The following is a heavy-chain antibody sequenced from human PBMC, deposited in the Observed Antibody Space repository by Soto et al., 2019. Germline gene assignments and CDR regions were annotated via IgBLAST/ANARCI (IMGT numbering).Heavy chain of an antibody. Sequence: QVQVVQSGAEVKKPGSSVKVSCKASGGTFSSYAISWVRQAPGQGLEWMGGIIPIFGTANYAQKFQGRVTITADESTSTAYMELSSLRSEDTAVYYCARDYTITMVRGVIGYWGQGTLVTVSS. J-gene: IGHJ4*02. CDR2: IIPIFGTA. D-gene: IGHD3-10*01. CDR1: GGTFSSYA. V-gene: IGHV1-69*12. CDR3: ARDYTITMVRGVIGY.